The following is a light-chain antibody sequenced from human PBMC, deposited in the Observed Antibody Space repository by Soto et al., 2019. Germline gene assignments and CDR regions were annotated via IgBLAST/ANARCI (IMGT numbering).Light chain of an antibody. V-gene: IGLV2-14*01. Sequence: QSVLTQPSSLSGSPVQSITISCTGTSSDVGGYNYVSWYQQHPGKAPKLMIYEVSNRPSGVSNRFSGSKSGNTASLTISGLQAEDEADYYCSSYTSSSTLDVFGTGTKVTVL. CDR3: SSYTSSSTLDV. CDR1: SSDVGGYNY. CDR2: EVS. J-gene: IGLJ1*01.